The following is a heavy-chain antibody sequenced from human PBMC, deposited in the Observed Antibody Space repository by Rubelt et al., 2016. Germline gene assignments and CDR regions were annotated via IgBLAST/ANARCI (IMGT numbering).Heavy chain of an antibody. CDR3: VKDVSGDCYPDFCYGMDV. V-gene: IGHV3-64D*06. CDR2: CSSNGGST. D-gene: IGHD2-21*02. J-gene: IGHJ6*02. Sequence: EVQLVESGGGLVQPGGSLRLSCSASGFTFSSYAMHWVRQAPGKGLEYVSACSSNGGSTYYAESVKGRFTISRDNSKNTLYLQMSSLRAEDTAVYYCVKDVSGDCYPDFCYGMDVWGQGTTVIVS. CDR1: GFTFSSYA.